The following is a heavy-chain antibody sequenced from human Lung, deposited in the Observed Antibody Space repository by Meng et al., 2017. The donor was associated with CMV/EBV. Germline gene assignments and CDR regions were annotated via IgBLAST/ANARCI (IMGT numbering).Heavy chain of an antibody. CDR1: GFTFSDHW. CDR2: IKEDGSET. Sequence: SXXASGFTFSDHWMSWVRQAPGKGLEWVANIKEDGSETYYLESVKGRFTISRDNARKSLYLQMDSLRAEDTALYFCARLPIDSTFFMQEYYFDFWGQGXRVTVSS. D-gene: IGHD2/OR15-2a*01. CDR3: ARLPIDSTFFMQEYYFDF. V-gene: IGHV3-7*01. J-gene: IGHJ4*02.